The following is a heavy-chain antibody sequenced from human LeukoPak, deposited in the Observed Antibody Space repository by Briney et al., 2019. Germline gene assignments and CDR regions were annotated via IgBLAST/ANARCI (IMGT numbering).Heavy chain of an antibody. Sequence: SVKVSCKASGGTFSSYAISWVRQAPGQGLEWMGGIIPIFGTANYAQKFQGRVTITADESTSTAYMELSSLRSEDTAVYYCARWAVGAPRFDPWGQGTLVTVSS. V-gene: IGHV1-69*13. CDR3: ARWAVGAPRFDP. D-gene: IGHD6-19*01. CDR1: GGTFSSYA. CDR2: IIPIFGTA. J-gene: IGHJ5*02.